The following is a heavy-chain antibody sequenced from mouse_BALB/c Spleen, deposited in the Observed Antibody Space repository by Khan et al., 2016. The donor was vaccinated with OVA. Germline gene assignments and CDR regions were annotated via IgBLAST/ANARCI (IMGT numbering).Heavy chain of an antibody. Sequence: EVQLQQSGPELVKPGASVKISCKASGYSFTGYFMNWVMQSHGKGLEWIGRINPHIGETFYNQKFKDKATLTVDESSSTAHMALRSLASEDSAVYYCARIYRSDFDYWGQGTTLTVSS. J-gene: IGHJ2*01. CDR1: GYSFTGYF. D-gene: IGHD1-1*01. CDR3: ARIYRSDFDY. CDR2: INPHIGET. V-gene: IGHV1-20*02.